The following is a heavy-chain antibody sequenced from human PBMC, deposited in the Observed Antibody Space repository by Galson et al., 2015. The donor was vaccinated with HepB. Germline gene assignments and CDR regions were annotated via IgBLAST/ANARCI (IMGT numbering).Heavy chain of an antibody. CDR2: ISGNNGHT. J-gene: IGHJ4*02. CDR3: ARGVAGLNFDY. CDR1: GYTFNNYN. V-gene: IGHV1-18*04. Sequence: VKVSCKASGYTFNNYNITWVRQAPGQGLEWMGWISGNNGHTNFTQTYQGRLTMTTHTSTATAYLELRSLRSDDTALYYCARGVAGLNFDYWGQGTLVTVSS. D-gene: IGHD6-19*01.